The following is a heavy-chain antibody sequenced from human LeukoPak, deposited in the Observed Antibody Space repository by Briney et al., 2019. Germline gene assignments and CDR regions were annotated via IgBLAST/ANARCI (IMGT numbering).Heavy chain of an antibody. CDR1: GFTFSSYA. D-gene: IGHD6-6*01. CDR2: ISGIGGST. V-gene: IGHV3-23*01. Sequence: GGSLRLSCAASGFTFSSYAMSWVRQAPGKGLEWVSAISGIGGSTYYADSVKGRFTISRDNSKNTLYLQMNSLRAGDTAVYYCAKDRSSFGPYYFDYWGQGTLVTVSS. J-gene: IGHJ4*02. CDR3: AKDRSSFGPYYFDY.